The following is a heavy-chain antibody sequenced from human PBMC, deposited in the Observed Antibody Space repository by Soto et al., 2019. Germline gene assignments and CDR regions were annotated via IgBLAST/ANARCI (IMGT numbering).Heavy chain of an antibody. Sequence: QVQLVESGGGVVQPGRSLRLSCAASGFTFSSYGMHWVRQAPGKGLEWVAVISYDGSNKYYADSVKGRFTISRDNSKNSLYLQMNSLRAEDTAVYYCAKIMEDTARVDYYYYYRDVWGKGTTVTVSS. D-gene: IGHD5-18*01. V-gene: IGHV3-30*18. CDR1: GFTFSSYG. CDR3: AKIMEDTARVDYYYYYRDV. J-gene: IGHJ6*03. CDR2: ISYDGSNK.